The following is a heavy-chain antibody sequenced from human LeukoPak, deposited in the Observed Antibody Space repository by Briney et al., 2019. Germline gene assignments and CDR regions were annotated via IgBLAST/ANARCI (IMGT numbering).Heavy chain of an antibody. Sequence: PGGSLRLSCAASGFTFSNAWMSWVRQAPGKGLEWVSVIYSGGSTYYADSVKGRFTISRDNSKNTLYLQMNSLRAEDTAVYYCARDPYCSGGTCYPAPYYGLDVWGQGTTVTVSS. CDR3: ARDPYCSGGTCYPAPYYGLDV. V-gene: IGHV3-66*01. D-gene: IGHD2-15*01. J-gene: IGHJ6*02. CDR1: GFTFSNAW. CDR2: IYSGGST.